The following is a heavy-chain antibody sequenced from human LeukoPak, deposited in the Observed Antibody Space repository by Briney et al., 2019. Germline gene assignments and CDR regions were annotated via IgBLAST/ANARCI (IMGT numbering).Heavy chain of an antibody. D-gene: IGHD5-18*01. CDR1: GASISSYY. J-gene: IGHJ4*02. Sequence: PSETLSLTCTVSGASISSYYWTWIRQPPGKGLEWIGYVYNSGSIRYNPSLRGRVTISVDTSKNQFSLRLTSVTAADTAVYYCARGYSYDDYWGQGTLVTVSS. CDR2: VYNSGSI. V-gene: IGHV4-59*01. CDR3: ARGYSYDDY.